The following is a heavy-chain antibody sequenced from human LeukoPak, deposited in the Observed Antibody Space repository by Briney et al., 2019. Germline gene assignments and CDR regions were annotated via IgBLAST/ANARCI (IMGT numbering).Heavy chain of an antibody. CDR3: ARNYYGSGRSMGNWFDP. D-gene: IGHD3-10*01. Sequence: ASVKASCKASGYTFTGYYMHWVRQAPGQGLEWMGWINPNSGGTNYAQKFQGRVTMTRDTSISTAYMELSRLRSDDTAVYYCARNYYGSGRSMGNWFDPWGQGTLVTVSS. V-gene: IGHV1-2*02. CDR2: INPNSGGT. CDR1: GYTFTGYY. J-gene: IGHJ5*02.